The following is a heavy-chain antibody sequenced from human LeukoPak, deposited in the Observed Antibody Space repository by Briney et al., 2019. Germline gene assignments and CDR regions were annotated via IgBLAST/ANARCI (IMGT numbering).Heavy chain of an antibody. Sequence: PSETLSLTCTVSGGSISSNHYYWGWIRQPPGKGLEWIGSIYYSGSTHYNPSLKSRVTISVDTSKNQFSLKLSSVTAADTAVYYCARDRGTWNDDGFDYWGQGTLVTVSS. J-gene: IGHJ4*02. V-gene: IGHV4-39*07. CDR1: GGSISSNHYY. D-gene: IGHD1-1*01. CDR2: IYYSGST. CDR3: ARDRGTWNDDGFDY.